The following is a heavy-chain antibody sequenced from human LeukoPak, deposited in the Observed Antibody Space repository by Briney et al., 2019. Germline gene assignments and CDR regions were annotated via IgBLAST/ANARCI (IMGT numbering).Heavy chain of an antibody. J-gene: IGHJ6*02. CDR2: INHSGST. CDR3: ASKVVTRPKNYYYYYGMDV. V-gene: IGHV4-34*01. CDR1: GGSFSGYY. D-gene: IGHD4-23*01. Sequence: PSETLSLTCAVYGGSFSGYYWSWIRQPPGKGLEWIGEINHSGSTNYNPSLKSRVTISVDTSKNQFSLKLSSVTAADTAVYYCASKVVTRPKNYYYYYGMDVWGQGTTVTVSS.